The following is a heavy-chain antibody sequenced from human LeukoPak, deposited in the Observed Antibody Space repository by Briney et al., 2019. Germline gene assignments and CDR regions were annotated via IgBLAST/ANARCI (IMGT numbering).Heavy chain of an antibody. Sequence: SVKVSCKASGGTFSSYAISWVRQAPGQGLEWMGGIIPIFGTANYAQKFQGRVTITADESTSTAYMELSSLRSEDTAVYYCASPHYDFWSGYSYYGMDVWGQGTTVTVSS. J-gene: IGHJ6*02. D-gene: IGHD3-3*01. CDR2: IIPIFGTA. CDR3: ASPHYDFWSGYSYYGMDV. CDR1: GGTFSSYA. V-gene: IGHV1-69*13.